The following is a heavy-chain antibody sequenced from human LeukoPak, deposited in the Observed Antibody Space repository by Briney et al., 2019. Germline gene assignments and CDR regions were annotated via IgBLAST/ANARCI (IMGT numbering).Heavy chain of an antibody. D-gene: IGHD4-17*01. CDR2: IYPGDSDT. J-gene: IGHJ4*02. CDR3: AGRVPDYGVETFDY. V-gene: IGHV5-51*01. CDR1: GYSFTSYW. Sequence: GESLKISCKGSGYSFTSYWIAWVRQMPGKDLEWMGIIYPGDSDTTYSPSFQGQVTISVDKSISTAYLQWSSLKASDTAMYYRAGRVPDYGVETFDYWGQGTLVTVSS.